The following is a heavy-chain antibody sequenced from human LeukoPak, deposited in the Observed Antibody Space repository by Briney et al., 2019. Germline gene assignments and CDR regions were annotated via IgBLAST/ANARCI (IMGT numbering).Heavy chain of an antibody. CDR1: GFTVSSNY. Sequence: GGSLRLSCAASGFTVSSNYMTWVRQAPGKGLEWVPIVYSGGGTYYADSVKGRFTISRDNSKNTLYLQMNSLRAEDTAVYYCASPYCSGDSCYSGYWGQGTLVTVSS. D-gene: IGHD2-15*01. CDR3: ASPYCSGDSCYSGY. V-gene: IGHV3-66*01. CDR2: VYSGGGT. J-gene: IGHJ4*02.